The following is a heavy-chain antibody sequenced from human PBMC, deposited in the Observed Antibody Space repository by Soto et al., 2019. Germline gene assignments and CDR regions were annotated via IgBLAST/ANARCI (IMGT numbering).Heavy chain of an antibody. CDR2: ISGSGGST. D-gene: IGHD1-1*01. CDR3: AKDAPIDARPVGDAFDI. CDR1: GFTFSSYA. J-gene: IGHJ3*02. Sequence: GGSLRLSCAASGFTFSSYAMTWVRQAPGKGLELVSTISGSGGSTYYADSVKGRFTISRDNSKNTLYLQMNSLRAEDTAVYYFAKDAPIDARPVGDAFDIWGQGTMVTVSS. V-gene: IGHV3-23*01.